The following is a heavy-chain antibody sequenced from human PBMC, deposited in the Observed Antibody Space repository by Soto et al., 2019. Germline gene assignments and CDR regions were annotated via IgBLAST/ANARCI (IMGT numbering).Heavy chain of an antibody. J-gene: IGHJ6*02. V-gene: IGHV3-7*04. D-gene: IGHD3-22*01. Sequence: GESLKISCAASGLTFRSYWMSWVRQAPGKGLEWVANIKQDGSEKYYVDSVKGRFTISRDNAKNSLYLQMNSLRAEDTAVYYCARFYYDSSGYLPSPYYYYYGMDVWGQGTTVTVSS. CDR2: IKQDGSEK. CDR3: ARFYYDSSGYLPSPYYYYYGMDV. CDR1: GLTFRSYW.